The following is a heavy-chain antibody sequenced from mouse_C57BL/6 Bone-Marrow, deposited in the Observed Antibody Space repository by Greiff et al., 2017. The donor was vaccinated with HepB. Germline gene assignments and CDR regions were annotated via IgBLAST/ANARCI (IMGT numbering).Heavy chain of an antibody. V-gene: IGHV1-69*01. CDR2: IDPSASYT. Sequence: QVQLQQPGAELVMPGASVKLSCKASGYTFTSYWMHWVKQRPGQGLEWIGEIDPSASYTNYNQKFKGKSTLTVDKSSSTAYMQLSSLTSEDSAVYYCARWAYDYDGAYYFDYWGQGTTLTVSS. D-gene: IGHD2-4*01. CDR3: ARWAYDYDGAYYFDY. CDR1: GYTFTSYW. J-gene: IGHJ2*01.